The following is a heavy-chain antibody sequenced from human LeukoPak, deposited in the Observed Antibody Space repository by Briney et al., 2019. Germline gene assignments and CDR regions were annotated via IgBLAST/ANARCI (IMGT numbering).Heavy chain of an antibody. CDR2: SNPNSGGT. J-gene: IGHJ4*02. CDR3: ARDDSRNYYDSSGYFSDY. Sequence: ASVKVSCKASGYAFTGYYMHWVRQAPGQGLEWMGWSNPNSGGTNYAQKFQGRVTMTRDTSISTAYMELSRLRSDDTAVYYCARDDSRNYYDSSGYFSDYWGQGTLVTVSS. D-gene: IGHD3-22*01. CDR1: GYAFTGYY. V-gene: IGHV1-2*02.